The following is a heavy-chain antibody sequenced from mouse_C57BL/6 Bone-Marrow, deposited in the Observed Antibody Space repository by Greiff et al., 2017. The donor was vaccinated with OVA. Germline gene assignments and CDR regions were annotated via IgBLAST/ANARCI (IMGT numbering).Heavy chain of an antibody. CDR2: IYTGDGDT. CDR3: ARRYYGNDFDY. CDR1: GYAFSSYW. D-gene: IGHD2-1*01. J-gene: IGHJ2*01. V-gene: IGHV1-80*01. Sequence: VQLQQSGAELVKPGASVKISCKASGYAFSSYWMNWVKQRPGKGLEWIGQIYTGDGDTNYKGKFKGKATLTADKSSSTAYMQLSSLTSEDSAVYFCARRYYGNDFDYWGQGTTLTVSS.